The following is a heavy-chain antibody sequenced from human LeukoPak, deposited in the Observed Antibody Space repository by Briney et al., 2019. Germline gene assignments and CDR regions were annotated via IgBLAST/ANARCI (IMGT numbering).Heavy chain of an antibody. CDR1: GYTFTGYG. J-gene: IGHJ4*02. V-gene: IGHV1-18*01. D-gene: IGHD3-22*01. CDR3: ASHPRPNYYDSSGPIPFDY. CDR2: ISAYNGNT. Sequence: ASVKVSCKASGYTFTGYGISGVRQAPGQGLEWMGWISAYNGNTNYAQKLQGRVTMTTDTSTSTAYMELRSLRSDDTAVYYCASHPRPNYYDSSGPIPFDYWGQGTLVTVSS.